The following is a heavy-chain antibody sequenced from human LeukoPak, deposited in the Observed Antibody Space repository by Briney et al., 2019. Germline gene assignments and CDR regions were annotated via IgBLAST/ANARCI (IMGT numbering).Heavy chain of an antibody. CDR2: ISAYNGNT. J-gene: IGHJ3*02. Sequence: GASVKVSCKASGYTFTSYGISWVRQAPGQGLEWMGWISAYNGNTNYAQKLQGRVTMTTDTSTSTAYMELRSLRSDDTAVYYCARDPRLGRVLSTVTPLGAFDIWGQGTMVTVSS. D-gene: IGHD4-17*01. CDR3: ARDPRLGRVLSTVTPLGAFDI. CDR1: GYTFTSYG. V-gene: IGHV1-18*01.